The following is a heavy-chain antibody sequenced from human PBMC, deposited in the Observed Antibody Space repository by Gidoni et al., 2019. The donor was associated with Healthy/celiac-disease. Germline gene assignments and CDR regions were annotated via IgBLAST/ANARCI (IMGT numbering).Heavy chain of an antibody. CDR2: ISGSGGST. CDR1: GFTFSSYA. V-gene: IGHV3-23*01. J-gene: IGHJ3*02. Sequence: EVQLLESGGGLVQHGGSLRLSCAASGFTFSSYAMSWVRQAPGKGLEWVSAISGSGGSTYYADSVKGRFTISRDNSKNTLYLQMNSLRAEDTAVYYCAKFSVYTMARGVDAFDIWGQGTMVTVSS. D-gene: IGHD3-10*01. CDR3: AKFSVYTMARGVDAFDI.